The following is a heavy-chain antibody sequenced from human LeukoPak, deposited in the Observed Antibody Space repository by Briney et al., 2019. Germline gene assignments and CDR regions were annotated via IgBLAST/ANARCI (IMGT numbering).Heavy chain of an antibody. CDR2: IDLDSSHI. D-gene: IGHD3-16*01. CDR1: GFTFSTSA. Sequence: GGSLRLSCAASGFTFSTSAMNWVRQVPGKGLEWVSSIDLDSSHIYYAASVRGRFTISRDNARNSVYLQMNSLRVEDTALYHCARDPSRYLRVGHYGYWGQGTLVAVSS. J-gene: IGHJ4*02. CDR3: ARDPSRYLRVGHYGY. V-gene: IGHV3-21*01.